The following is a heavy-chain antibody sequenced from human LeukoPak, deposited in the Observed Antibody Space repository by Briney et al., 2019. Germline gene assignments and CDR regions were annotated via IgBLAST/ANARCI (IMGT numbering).Heavy chain of an antibody. V-gene: IGHV4-4*07. Sequence: SETLSLTCTVSGGSISSYYWTWIRQPAGKVLEWIGRIYPSGSTNYNPSLKSRVTMSVDTSKDQFSLKLNSVTAADTAAYYCARENSGSYRQFDYWGQGTLVTVSS. D-gene: IGHD1-26*01. J-gene: IGHJ4*02. CDR3: ARENSGSYRQFDY. CDR2: IYPSGST. CDR1: GGSISSYY.